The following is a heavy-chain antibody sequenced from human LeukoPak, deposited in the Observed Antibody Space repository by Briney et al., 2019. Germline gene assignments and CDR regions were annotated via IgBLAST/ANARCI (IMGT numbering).Heavy chain of an antibody. V-gene: IGHV4-34*01. D-gene: IGHD3-9*01. J-gene: IGHJ4*02. CDR1: GGSFSGYY. CDR2: INHSGST. Sequence: PSETLSLTCAVYGGSFSGYYWSWIRQPPGKGLEWIGEINHSGSTNYNPSLKSRVTISVDTSKIQFSLKLSSVTAADTAVYYCARAIRVLRYFDWLSAQLVYYFDYWGQGTLVTVSS. CDR3: ARAIRVLRYFDWLSAQLVYYFDY.